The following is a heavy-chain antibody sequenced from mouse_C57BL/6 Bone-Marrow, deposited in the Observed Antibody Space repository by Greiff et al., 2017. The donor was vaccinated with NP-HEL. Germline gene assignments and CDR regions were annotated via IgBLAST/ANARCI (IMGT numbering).Heavy chain of an antibody. CDR3: ARWFYGKGGYFDV. Sequence: VQLQQSGAELVRPGASVKLSCKASGYTFTSYGISWVKQRPGQGLEWIGEIYPRSGNTYYNEKFKGKSTLTADKSSSTAYMELRSLTSEDTAVYFCARWFYGKGGYFDVWGTGTTVTVSS. V-gene: IGHV1-81*01. CDR1: GYTFTSYG. J-gene: IGHJ1*03. D-gene: IGHD2-1*01. CDR2: IYPRSGNT.